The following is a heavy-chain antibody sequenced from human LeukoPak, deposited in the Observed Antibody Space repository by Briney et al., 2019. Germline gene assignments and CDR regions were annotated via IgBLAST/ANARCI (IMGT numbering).Heavy chain of an antibody. V-gene: IGHV3-30*04. CDR1: GFTFSTYA. J-gene: IGHJ4*02. Sequence: GGSLRLSCAASGFTFSTYAMNWVRQAPGKGLEWVAVISDDGRHNYYADSVKGRFTISRDNSKSTLYLQMNSLRDDDSAAYFCARVYLERLTAGYFDHWGQGTQVAVSP. D-gene: IGHD2-8*01. CDR2: ISDDGRHN. CDR3: ARVYLERLTAGYFDH.